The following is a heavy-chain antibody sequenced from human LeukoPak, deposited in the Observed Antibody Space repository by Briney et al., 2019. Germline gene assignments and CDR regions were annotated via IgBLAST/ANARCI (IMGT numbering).Heavy chain of an antibody. CDR2: INPNSGGT. J-gene: IGHJ5*02. Sequence: ASVKVSCKASGYTFTGYYMHWVRQAPGQGLEWMGWINPNSGGTNYAQKFQGRVTMTRDTSISTAYMELSRLRSDDTAVYYCARDSLQWLVSERSWFDPWGQGTLVTVSS. CDR1: GYTFTGYY. CDR3: ARDSLQWLVSERSWFDP. V-gene: IGHV1-2*02. D-gene: IGHD6-19*01.